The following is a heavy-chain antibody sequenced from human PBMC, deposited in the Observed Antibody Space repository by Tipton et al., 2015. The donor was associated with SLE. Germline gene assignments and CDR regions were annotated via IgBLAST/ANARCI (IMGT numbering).Heavy chain of an antibody. CDR3: ARGPPVASYYYYMDV. CDR2: VYYSGST. J-gene: IGHJ6*03. V-gene: IGHV4-39*07. Sequence: TLSLTCTVSGGSISSSSYYWGWIRQPPGKGLEWIGSVYYSGSTYYNPSLKSRVTISVDTSKNQFSLKLSSVTAADTAVYYCARGPPVASYYYYMDVWGKGTTVTVSS. CDR1: GGSISSSSYY.